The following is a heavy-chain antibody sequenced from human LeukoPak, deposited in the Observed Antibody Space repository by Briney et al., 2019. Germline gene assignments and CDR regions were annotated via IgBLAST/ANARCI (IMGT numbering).Heavy chain of an antibody. CDR2: IYYSGST. J-gene: IGHJ6*02. D-gene: IGHD5-18*01. V-gene: IGHV4-59*08. CDR3: ARMGAMAIYGMDV. CDR1: GGSIRNYH. Sequence: SETLSLTCSVSGGSIRNYHWSWIRQPPGKGLEVIGNIYYSGSTNYNPSLKSRVTISVDTSKNQFSLKLSSVTAADTAVYYCARMGAMAIYGMDVWGQGTTVTVSS.